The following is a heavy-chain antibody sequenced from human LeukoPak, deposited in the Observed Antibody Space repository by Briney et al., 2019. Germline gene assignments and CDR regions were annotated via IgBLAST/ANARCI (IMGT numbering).Heavy chain of an antibody. CDR1: GGSVSSGSYY. J-gene: IGHJ4*02. CDR2: IYYSGST. D-gene: IGHD1-26*01. Sequence: SETLSLTCTVSGGSVSSGSYYWSWIRQPPGKGLEWIGYIYYSGSTNYNPSLKSRVTISVDTSKNQFSLKLSSVTAADTAAYYCARFRDSGSLYYFDYWGQGTLVTVSS. V-gene: IGHV4-61*01. CDR3: ARFRDSGSLYYFDY.